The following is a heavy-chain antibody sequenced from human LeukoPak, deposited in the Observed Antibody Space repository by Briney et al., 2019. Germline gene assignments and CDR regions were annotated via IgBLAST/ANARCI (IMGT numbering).Heavy chain of an antibody. CDR2: INWNDEK. CDR3: AHRRDTSYYRYRYWFAP. D-gene: IGHD3-9*01. Sequence: SGPTLVNPTQTLTLTCTFSGFSLSTSGVGVGWFRQPPGKAPEWLALINWNDEKVYSPSLQSRLTITKDTSNNQVTLTLTNVDPVDTATYYCAHRRDTSYYRYRYWFAPWGQGTLDTVSS. J-gene: IGHJ5*02. CDR1: GFSLSTSGVG. V-gene: IGHV2-5*01.